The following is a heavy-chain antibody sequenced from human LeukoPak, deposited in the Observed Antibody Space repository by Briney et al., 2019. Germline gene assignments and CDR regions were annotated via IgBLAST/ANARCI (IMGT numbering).Heavy chain of an antibody. Sequence: GAAVKVSCKSSGYTFTGYYIHRVRQAPGQGLAWMGWINPNSGGTNNAQKFQGRVTMTRDTSISKDYMYLRRERYDDTAVCIYLRVLLRAIRGVMAPLDPWGEGGLVADSS. J-gene: IGHJ5*02. CDR1: GYTFTGYY. V-gene: IGHV1-2*02. D-gene: IGHD3-10*01. CDR2: INPNSGGT. CDR3: LRVLLRAIRGVMAPLDP.